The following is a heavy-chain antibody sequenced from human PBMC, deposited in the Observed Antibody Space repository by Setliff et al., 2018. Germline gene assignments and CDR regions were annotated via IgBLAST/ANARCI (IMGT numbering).Heavy chain of an antibody. V-gene: IGHV3-23*01. CDR2: IGGGGKST. D-gene: IGHD6-19*01. CDR3: VKEAGYNSGRHDY. J-gene: IGHJ4*02. Sequence: PGGSLRLSCGASGFAFSSFAMSWVRQAPGKGLEWVSAIGGGGKSTYYADSVKGRFTISRDNSKNTLHLQMNSLRAEDTAVYYCVKEAGYNSGRHDYWGQGTLVTVSS. CDR1: GFAFSSFA.